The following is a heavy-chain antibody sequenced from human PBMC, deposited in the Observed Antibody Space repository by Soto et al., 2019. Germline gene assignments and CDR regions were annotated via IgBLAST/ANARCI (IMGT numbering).Heavy chain of an antibody. J-gene: IGHJ6*03. V-gene: IGHV3-74*01. CDR1: GFTFSTYW. CDR3: AREALSGFYNHMDV. CDR2: INSGGSGT. Sequence: EVQLVESGGGLVQPGGSLRLSCEVSGFTFSTYWMHWVRQAPGRGLVWVSRINSGGSGTTYADSVKGRFIISRDNAKNTLSLQMNSLRAEDTAVYYCAREALSGFYNHMDVWCKGTTVTVSS. D-gene: IGHD3-10*01.